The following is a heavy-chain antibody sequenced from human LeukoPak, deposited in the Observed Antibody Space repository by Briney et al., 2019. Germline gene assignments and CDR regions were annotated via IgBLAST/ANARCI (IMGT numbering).Heavy chain of an antibody. J-gene: IGHJ1*01. D-gene: IGHD1-26*01. CDR1: GYTFTSYG. CDR2: IVATFNTA. Sequence: PGASVKVSCMASGYTFTSYGITWVRQAPGQGLEWMGGIVATFNTAEYAHNFEGRVTITADESTSTTYLELSRLKSDDTAMYYCARDAPLHVGASVTSTQRAFAFWGQGTRVTVS. CDR3: ARDAPLHVGASVTSTQRAFAF. V-gene: IGHV1-69*13.